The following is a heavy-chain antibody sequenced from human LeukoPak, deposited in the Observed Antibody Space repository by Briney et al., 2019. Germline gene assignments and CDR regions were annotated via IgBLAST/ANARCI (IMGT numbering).Heavy chain of an antibody. Sequence: PGGSLRLSCAASGFTFSSYSMNWVRQAPGKGLEWVSSISSSSSYICYADSVKDRFTISRDNAKNSLYLQMNSLRAEDTAVYYCAKDPSGSYLYYFDYWGQGTLVTVSS. CDR2: ISSSSSYI. J-gene: IGHJ4*02. V-gene: IGHV3-21*04. D-gene: IGHD1-26*01. CDR1: GFTFSSYS. CDR3: AKDPSGSYLYYFDY.